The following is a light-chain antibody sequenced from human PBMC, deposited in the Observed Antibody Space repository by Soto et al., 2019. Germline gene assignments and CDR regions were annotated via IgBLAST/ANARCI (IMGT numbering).Light chain of an antibody. Sequence: EVVMTQSPATLSVSPGERVTLSCRASQSVRSKLAWYQQKPGQSPRLLIYGASTRATGIPARFSGSGSGTEFTLTISSLKSEDFAVYYCQQYNNWHPITFGQGTRLEIK. CDR3: QQYNNWHPIT. CDR2: GAS. J-gene: IGKJ5*01. CDR1: QSVRSK. V-gene: IGKV3-15*01.